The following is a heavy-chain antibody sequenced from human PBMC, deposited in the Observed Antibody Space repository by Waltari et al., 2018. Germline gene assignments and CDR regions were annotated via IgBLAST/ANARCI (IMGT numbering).Heavy chain of an antibody. CDR2: IYYSGST. Sequence: QVQLQESGPGLVKPSQTLSLTCTVSGGSISSGGYYWSWIRQHPGKGLEWIGYIYYSGSTYYNPSLKSRVTRSVDTSKNQFSLKLSSVTAADTAVYYWARSRGSGRSYNWFDPWGQGTLVTVSS. V-gene: IGHV4-31*03. D-gene: IGHD3-10*01. J-gene: IGHJ5*02. CDR3: ARSRGSGRSYNWFDP. CDR1: GGSISSGGYY.